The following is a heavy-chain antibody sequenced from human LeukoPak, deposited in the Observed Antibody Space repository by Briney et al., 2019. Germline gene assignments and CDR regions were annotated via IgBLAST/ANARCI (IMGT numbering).Heavy chain of an antibody. Sequence: GGSLRLSCAASAFTFSSYWMHWVRQAPGKGLVWVSRINSDGSSTSYADSVKGRFTISRDNAKNTLYLQTNSLRAEDTAVYYCARGVAGTWYFDLWGRGTLVTVSS. CDR2: INSDGSST. CDR1: AFTFSSYW. J-gene: IGHJ2*01. D-gene: IGHD6-19*01. V-gene: IGHV3-74*01. CDR3: ARGVAGTWYFDL.